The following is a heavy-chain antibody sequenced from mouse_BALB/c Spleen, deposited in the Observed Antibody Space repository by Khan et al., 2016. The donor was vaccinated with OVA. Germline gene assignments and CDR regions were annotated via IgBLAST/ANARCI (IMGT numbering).Heavy chain of an antibody. D-gene: IGHD2-1*01. J-gene: IGHJ3*01. Sequence: QVQLQQSGAELVKPGASVKISCKASGYTFTSYYMYWVKQRPGQGLEWIGGINPSNGGAHFNEKFKNKATLTVDKSSSTAYMQLSSLTSEDSAVXCCARSGYGNPFAYWGQGTLVTVSA. CDR3: ARSGYGNPFAY. CDR2: INPSNGGA. CDR1: GYTFTSYY. V-gene: IGHV1S81*02.